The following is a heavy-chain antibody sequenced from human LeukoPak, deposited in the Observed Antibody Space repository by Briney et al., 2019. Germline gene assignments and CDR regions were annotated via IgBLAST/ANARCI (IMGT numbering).Heavy chain of an antibody. V-gene: IGHV1-69*06. Sequence: SVKVSCKASGGTFSSYAISWVRQAPGQGLEWTGGIIPIFGTANYAQKFQGRVTITADKSTSTAYMELSSLRSEDTAVYYCARMYSGSYYWFDPWGQGTLVTVSS. D-gene: IGHD1-26*01. J-gene: IGHJ5*02. CDR1: GGTFSSYA. CDR2: IIPIFGTA. CDR3: ARMYSGSYYWFDP.